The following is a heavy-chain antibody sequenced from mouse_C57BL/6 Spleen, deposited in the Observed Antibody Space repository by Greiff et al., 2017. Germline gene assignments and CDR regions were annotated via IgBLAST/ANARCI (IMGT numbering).Heavy chain of an antibody. CDR2: IYPGDGDT. V-gene: IGHV1-80*01. Sequence: QVQLQQSGAELVKPGASVKISCKASGYAFSSYWMNWVKQRPGKGLEWIGQIYPGDGDTNYNGKFKGKATLTADKSSSAAYMQLSSLTSEDSAVYFWVYDYVGGFAYWGQGTLVTVSA. CDR3: VYDYVGGFAY. CDR1: GYAFSSYW. J-gene: IGHJ3*01. D-gene: IGHD2-4*01.